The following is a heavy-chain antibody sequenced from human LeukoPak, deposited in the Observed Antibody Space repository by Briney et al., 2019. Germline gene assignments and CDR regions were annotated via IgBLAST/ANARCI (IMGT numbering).Heavy chain of an antibody. V-gene: IGHV4-39*07. J-gene: IGHJ4*02. CDR3: AKKRGYSYGIPDY. D-gene: IGHD5-18*01. CDR1: GGSISSSSYY. Sequence: SETLSLTCTVSGGSISSSSYYWGWIRQPPGKGLEWIGSIYYSGSTYYNPSLKSRVTISVDTSKNQFSPKLSSVTAADTAVYYCAKKRGYSYGIPDYWGQGTLVTVSS. CDR2: IYYSGST.